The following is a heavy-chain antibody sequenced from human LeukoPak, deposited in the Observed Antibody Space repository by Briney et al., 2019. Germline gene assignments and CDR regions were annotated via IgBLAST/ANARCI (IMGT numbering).Heavy chain of an antibody. J-gene: IGHJ6*03. CDR2: IDPNRGGT. CDR1: GYSFTGYY. D-gene: IGHD6-13*01. Sequence: ASVKVSCKTSGYSFTGYYMHWVRQAPGQGLEWMGWIDPNRGGTNYAQKFQGRVTMTRDTSISTAYMEVNSLRSDDTAVYFCARDDYGNSSSWYLDYYYYMDVWGKGTTVTVSS. CDR3: ARDDYGNSSSWYLDYYYYMDV. V-gene: IGHV1-2*02.